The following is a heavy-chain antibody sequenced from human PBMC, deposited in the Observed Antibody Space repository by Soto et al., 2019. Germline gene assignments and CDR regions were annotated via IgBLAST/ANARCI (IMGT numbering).Heavy chain of an antibody. CDR3: TRGGASSSWYYNY. J-gene: IGHJ4*02. Sequence: PGGSLRLSCAASGLTFSNYWMTWVRQAPGKGLEWVATIKKDGSEKYYVDSVKGRFTISRDNAKSSLFLQMDSLRAEDTAVYYCTRGGASSSWYYNYWGQGIVVTVSS. CDR1: GLTFSNYW. V-gene: IGHV3-7*05. CDR2: IKKDGSEK. D-gene: IGHD6-13*01.